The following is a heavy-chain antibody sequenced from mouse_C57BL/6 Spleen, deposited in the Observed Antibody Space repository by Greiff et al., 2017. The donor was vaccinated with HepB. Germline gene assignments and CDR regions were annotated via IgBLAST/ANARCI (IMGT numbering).Heavy chain of an antibody. CDR3: ARGRDGYYFDY. Sequence: QVQLQQPGAELVKPGASVKLSCKASGYTFTSYWMQWVKQRPGQGLEWIGEIDPSDSYTNYNQKFKGKATLTVDTSSSTASMQRSSLTSEDSAVYYCARGRDGYYFDYWGQGTTLTVSS. V-gene: IGHV1-50*01. D-gene: IGHD2-3*01. J-gene: IGHJ2*01. CDR1: GYTFTSYW. CDR2: IDPSDSYT.